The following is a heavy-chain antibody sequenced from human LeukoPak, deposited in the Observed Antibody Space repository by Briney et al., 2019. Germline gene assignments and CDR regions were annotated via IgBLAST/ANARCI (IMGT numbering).Heavy chain of an antibody. V-gene: IGHV3-7*04. D-gene: IGHD3-10*01. Sequence: PGGSLRLSCAASGFXFSSYYIAWVRQAPGKGLEWVANIKQDGSEQYYGGSVRGRFTISRDNARNSLYPQLESLTVEDTAVYFCAGGFGFLIESWGQGTLVTVSS. CDR1: GFXFSSYY. J-gene: IGHJ4*02. CDR3: AGGFGFLIES. CDR2: IKQDGSEQ.